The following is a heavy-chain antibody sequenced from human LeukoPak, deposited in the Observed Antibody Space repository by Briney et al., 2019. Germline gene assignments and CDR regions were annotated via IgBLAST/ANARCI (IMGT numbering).Heavy chain of an antibody. Sequence: ASVKVSCKASGYTFTGNYMHWVRQAPGQGLEWMGWINPNSGATKYAQKFQGRVTMTRDTSISTAYMDLNRLTSDDTAVYYCARGYGAYVAWLDPWCRGTVVTVP. J-gene: IGHJ5*02. CDR1: GYTFTGNY. D-gene: IGHD4-17*01. CDR3: ARGYGAYVAWLDP. V-gene: IGHV1-2*02. CDR2: INPNSGAT.